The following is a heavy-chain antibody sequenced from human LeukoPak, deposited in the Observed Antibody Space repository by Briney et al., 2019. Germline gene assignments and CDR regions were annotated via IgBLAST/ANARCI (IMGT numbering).Heavy chain of an antibody. CDR1: GFTFSDYG. V-gene: IGHV3-30*02. Sequence: GGSLRLSCAASGFTFSDYGMHWVRQAPGKGLEWVAFIRYDGSHKFHADSVTGRFTISRDNSKNTLYLQMNSLRAEDTAVYYCANMFGTRLGPLDYWGQGTLVTVSS. J-gene: IGHJ4*02. CDR2: IRYDGSHK. CDR3: ANMFGTRLGPLDY. D-gene: IGHD3-10*02.